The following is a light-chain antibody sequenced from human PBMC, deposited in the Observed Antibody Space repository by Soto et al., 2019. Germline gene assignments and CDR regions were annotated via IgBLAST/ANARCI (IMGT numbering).Light chain of an antibody. J-gene: IGKJ2*01. CDR2: WAS. CDR3: QQYYSNPQT. Sequence: DIVITQSPDSLAVSQGERATISCKSSQSLLYNNKNYLAWYQQKPGQPPKLLLYWASTRASGVPDRFTGSRSETDYTLTISSLQPEDVAVYFCQQYYSNPQTFGQGTKLEIK. V-gene: IGKV4-1*01. CDR1: QSLLYNNKNY.